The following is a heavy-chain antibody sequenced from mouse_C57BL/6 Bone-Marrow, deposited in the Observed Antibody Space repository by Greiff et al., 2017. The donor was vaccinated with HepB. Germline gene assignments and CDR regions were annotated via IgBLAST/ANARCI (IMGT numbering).Heavy chain of an antibody. Sequence: VMLVESGAELARPGASVKLSCKASGYTFTSYGISWVKQRTGQGLEWIGEIYPRSGNTYYNEKFKGKATLTADKSSSTAYMELRSLTSEDSAVYFCARGNYRFAYWGQGTLVTVSA. CDR1: GYTFTSYG. CDR2: IYPRSGNT. CDR3: ARGNYRFAY. D-gene: IGHD2-1*01. V-gene: IGHV1-81*01. J-gene: IGHJ3*01.